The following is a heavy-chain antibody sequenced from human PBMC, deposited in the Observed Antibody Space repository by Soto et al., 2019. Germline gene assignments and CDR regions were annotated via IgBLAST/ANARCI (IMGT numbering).Heavy chain of an antibody. CDR1: GFTFSSYG. J-gene: IGHJ5*02. CDR3: ARDVSYYYDSSVFSPYNWFDP. D-gene: IGHD3-22*01. V-gene: IGHV3-33*01. Sequence: GGSLRLSCAASGFTFSSYGMRWVRQAPGKGLEWVAVIWYDGSNKYYADSVKGRFTISRDNSKNTLYLQMNSLRAEDTAVYYCARDVSYYYDSSVFSPYNWFDPWGQGTLVTVSS. CDR2: IWYDGSNK.